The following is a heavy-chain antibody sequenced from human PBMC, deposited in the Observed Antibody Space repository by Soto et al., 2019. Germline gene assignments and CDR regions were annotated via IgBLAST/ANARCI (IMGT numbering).Heavy chain of an antibody. CDR3: ARDNSWAWGMDV. CDR1: GFTFSSYS. V-gene: IGHV3-21*01. Sequence: PGGSLRLSCAASGFTFSSYSMNWFRQAPGKGLEWVSSISSSSSYIYYADSVKGRFTISRDNAKNSLYLQMNSLRAEDTAVYYCARDNSWAWGMDVWGQGTTVTVSS. D-gene: IGHD1-20*01. CDR2: ISSSSSYI. J-gene: IGHJ6*02.